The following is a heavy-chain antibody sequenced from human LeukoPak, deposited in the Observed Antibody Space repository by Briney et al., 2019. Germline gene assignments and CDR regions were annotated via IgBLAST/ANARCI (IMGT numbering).Heavy chain of an antibody. CDR1: GFTFSSYA. Sequence: PGGSLRLSCAASGFTFSSYAMSWVRQAPGKGLEWVSGNTGSVEYYADSVKGRFTVSRDNSKNTLYLHMKSLGAEDTATYYCARGSDLASYNELEYWGQGTLVTVSS. D-gene: IGHD5-18*01. CDR3: ARGSDLASYNELEY. V-gene: IGHV3-23*01. J-gene: IGHJ4*02. CDR2: NTGSVE.